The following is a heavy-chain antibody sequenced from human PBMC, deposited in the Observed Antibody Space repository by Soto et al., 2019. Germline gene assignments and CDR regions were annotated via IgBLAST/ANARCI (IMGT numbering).Heavy chain of an antibody. Sequence: ASVKVSCKTSGYTFLNYAIHWVRQAPGQGLEWMGWVNPSNGYTRYSENFQARLSLTRDTSANTAYMELTSLRSEDTAVYYCARRLSAFDVWGQGTVVTVS. CDR2: VNPSNGYT. J-gene: IGHJ3*01. CDR1: GYTFLNYA. CDR3: ARRLSAFDV. V-gene: IGHV1-3*01.